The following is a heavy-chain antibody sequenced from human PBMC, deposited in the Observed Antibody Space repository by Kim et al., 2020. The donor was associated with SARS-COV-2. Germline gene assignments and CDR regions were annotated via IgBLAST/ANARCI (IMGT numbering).Heavy chain of an antibody. Sequence: GGSLRLSCAASGFTFGDYAMHWVRQAPGKGLEWVSGISWNSGSIGYADSVKGRFTISRDNAKNSLYLQMNSLRAEDTALCYCAKAGVSVVGIQLWNPLDYWGQGTLVTVSS. D-gene: IGHD5-18*01. CDR2: ISWNSGSI. CDR1: GFTFGDYA. CDR3: AKAGVSVVGIQLWNPLDY. V-gene: IGHV3-9*01. J-gene: IGHJ4*02.